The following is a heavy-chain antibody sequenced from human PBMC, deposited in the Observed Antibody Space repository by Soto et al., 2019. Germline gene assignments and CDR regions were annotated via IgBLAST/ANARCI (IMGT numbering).Heavy chain of an antibody. CDR3: ARYGSGPDNWFDP. Sequence: SETLSLTCTVSGGSINTYNLFWAWVRQPPGKGLEWIASIHYGGNAYYSPSLTTRATISRDTSKNQFSLKLSSVTAADTAVYYCARYGSGPDNWFDPWGQGTLVTVSS. J-gene: IGHJ5*02. D-gene: IGHD3-10*01. V-gene: IGHV4-39*07. CDR1: GGSINTYNLF. CDR2: IHYGGNA.